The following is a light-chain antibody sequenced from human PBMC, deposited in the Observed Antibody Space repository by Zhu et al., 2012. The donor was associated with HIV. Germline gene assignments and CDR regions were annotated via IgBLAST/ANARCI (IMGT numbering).Light chain of an antibody. V-gene: IGKV3-20*01. CDR1: QSVATTK. Sequence: EIVLTQSPGTLSVSPGERVTLFCRASQSVATTKLAWYQQKSGQAPRLLIYGGSSRATGIPDRFSGTGSGTDFTLTISRLEPEDYAVYHCQQYDSSPWTFGPRDQG. CDR3: QQYDSSPWT. J-gene: IGKJ1*01. CDR2: GGS.